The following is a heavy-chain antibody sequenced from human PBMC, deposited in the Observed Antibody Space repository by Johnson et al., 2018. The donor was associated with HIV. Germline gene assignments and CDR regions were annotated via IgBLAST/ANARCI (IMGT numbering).Heavy chain of an antibody. D-gene: IGHD6-25*01. CDR1: GFTFSSYG. CDR3: ASADTFDI. J-gene: IGHJ3*02. V-gene: IGHV3-30*02. CDR2: IRYDGSNK. Sequence: QVQLVESGGGVVQPGVSLRLSCAASGFTFSSYGMHWVRQAPGKGLEWVAFIRYDGSNKYYEDSVKGRFIISRDDSKNTLYLQMNSLRAEDTAVYYCASADTFDIWGQGTMVTVSS.